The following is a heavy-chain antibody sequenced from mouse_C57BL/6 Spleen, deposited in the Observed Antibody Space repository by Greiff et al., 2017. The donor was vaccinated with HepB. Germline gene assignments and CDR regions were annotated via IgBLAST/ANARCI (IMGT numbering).Heavy chain of an antibody. Sequence: VKLQQPGAELVRPGSSVKLSCKASGYTFTSYWMHWVKQRPIQGLEWIGNIDPSDSETHYNQKFKDKATLTVDKSSSTAYMQLSSLTSEDSAVYYCARRKDYDEFDYWGQGTTLTVSS. J-gene: IGHJ2*01. D-gene: IGHD2-4*01. CDR3: ARRKDYDEFDY. CDR2: IDPSDSET. V-gene: IGHV1-52*01. CDR1: GYTFTSYW.